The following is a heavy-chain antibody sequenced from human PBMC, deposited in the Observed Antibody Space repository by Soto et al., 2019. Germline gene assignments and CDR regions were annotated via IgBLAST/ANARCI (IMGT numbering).Heavy chain of an antibody. V-gene: IGHV3-21*01. D-gene: IGHD3-22*01. CDR1: GFTFTNYT. Sequence: EVQLVESGGGLVKPGGSLRLSCAGSGFTFTNYTMNWVRQAPGKGLEWVSSISSGSAHIYYADSVKGRFTVSRDNAKNSLFLQMDSLRAEDTALYYCARDRVQRAARGSSDVWGQGTKVIVS. CDR2: ISSGSAHI. CDR3: ARDRVQRAARGSSDV. J-gene: IGHJ3*01.